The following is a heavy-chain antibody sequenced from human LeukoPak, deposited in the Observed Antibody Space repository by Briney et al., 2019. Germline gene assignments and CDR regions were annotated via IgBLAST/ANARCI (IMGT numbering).Heavy chain of an antibody. J-gene: IGHJ4*02. D-gene: IGHD6-13*01. CDR1: GYIFTVYY. CDR2: INPNNGGT. Sequence: ASVKVSCKASGYIFTVYYMHWVRQAPGQGPEWMGWINPNNGGTKYAEKFQGRVTMTRDTSISTAYMELRRLRSDDTAMYYCARDAGYGSSWLDYWGQGTLVTVSS. V-gene: IGHV1-2*02. CDR3: ARDAGYGSSWLDY.